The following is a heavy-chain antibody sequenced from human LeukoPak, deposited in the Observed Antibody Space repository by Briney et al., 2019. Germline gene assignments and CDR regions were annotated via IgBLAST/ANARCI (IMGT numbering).Heavy chain of an antibody. Sequence: ASVKVSCKASGYTFTGYYMHWVRQAPGQGLEWMGWTNPNSGGTNYAQKFQGRVTMTRDTSISTAYMELRSLRSDDTAVYYCARDSGIVGDFDIWGQGTMVTVSS. J-gene: IGHJ3*02. V-gene: IGHV1-2*02. CDR1: GYTFTGYY. CDR3: ARDSGIVGDFDI. D-gene: IGHD1-26*01. CDR2: TNPNSGGT.